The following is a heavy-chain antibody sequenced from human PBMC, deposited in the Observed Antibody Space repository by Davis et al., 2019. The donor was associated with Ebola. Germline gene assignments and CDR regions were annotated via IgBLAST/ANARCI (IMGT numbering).Heavy chain of an antibody. Sequence: GESLKISCAASGFTVSSNYMSWVRQAPGKGLEWVLVIYSGSTYYADSVKGRFTISRDNSKNTLYLQMNSLRAEDTAVYYCARDPSPILEGYYYGMDVWGQGTTVTVSS. CDR1: GFTVSSNY. J-gene: IGHJ6*02. D-gene: IGHD3-3*01. CDR3: ARDPSPILEGYYYGMDV. V-gene: IGHV3-66*01. CDR2: IYSGST.